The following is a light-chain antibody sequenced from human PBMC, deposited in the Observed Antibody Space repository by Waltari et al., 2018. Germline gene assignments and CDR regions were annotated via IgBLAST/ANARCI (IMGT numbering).Light chain of an antibody. CDR1: QSRSNY. CDR3: QQLNSYSLIT. Sequence: DIQLTQSPSLLSASLGDRVTITCRASQSRSNYLAWYQQQPGKAPKPLISATSTLQSGVPSRFSGSGSGTEFTLTISDLQPEDFTTYYCQQLNSYSLITFGQGTRLEIK. J-gene: IGKJ5*01. CDR2: ATS. V-gene: IGKV1-9*01.